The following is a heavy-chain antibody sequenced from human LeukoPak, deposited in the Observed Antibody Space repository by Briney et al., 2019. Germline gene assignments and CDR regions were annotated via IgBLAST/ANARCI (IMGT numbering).Heavy chain of an antibody. V-gene: IGHV5-10-1*01. D-gene: IGHD5-12*01. CDR3: AIGYSGYDPNFDF. CDR2: IDPSDSYT. J-gene: IGHJ4*02. CDR1: GYSFTNYW. Sequence: GESLKISCKGSGYSFTNYWITWVRQMPGKGLEWMGRIDPSDSYTNCSPSFHGHVTISSDRSISTAYLQWSSLKASDTAMYYCAIGYSGYDPNFDFWGRGTLVTVSS.